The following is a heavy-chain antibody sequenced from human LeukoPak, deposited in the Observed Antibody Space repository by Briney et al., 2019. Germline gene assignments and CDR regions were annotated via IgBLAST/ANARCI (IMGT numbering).Heavy chain of an antibody. D-gene: IGHD1-20*01. CDR1: GGSISSGGYY. V-gene: IGHV4-31*03. CDR2: IYYSGST. J-gene: IGHJ4*02. Sequence: SQTLSLTCTVSGGSISSGGYYWSWIRQHPGKGLEWIGYIYYSGSTYYNPSLKSRVTISVDTSKNQFSLKLSSVTAADTAVYYCERMGITGKTRFDYWGQGTLVTVSS. CDR3: ERMGITGKTRFDY.